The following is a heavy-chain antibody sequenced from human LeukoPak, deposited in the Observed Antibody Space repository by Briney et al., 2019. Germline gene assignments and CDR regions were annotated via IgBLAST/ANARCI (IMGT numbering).Heavy chain of an antibody. V-gene: IGHV1-46*01. Sequence: GASVKVSCKASGYTVTSYYMHWVRQAPGQGLEWMGIVNPSSISASYAQKFQGRVTMTRDTSTSTVSMELSSLRSDDTAVYYCARDLLIAAADTIRYNWFDPWGQGTLVTVSS. CDR1: GYTVTSYY. D-gene: IGHD6-13*01. CDR3: ARDLLIAAADTIRYNWFDP. J-gene: IGHJ5*02. CDR2: VNPSSISA.